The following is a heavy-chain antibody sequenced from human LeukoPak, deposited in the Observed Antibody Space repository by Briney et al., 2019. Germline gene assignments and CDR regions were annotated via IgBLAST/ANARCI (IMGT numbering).Heavy chain of an antibody. D-gene: IGHD4-17*01. J-gene: IGHJ4*02. CDR3: GRAATYGGDTFLDY. CDR1: GFTFSTYW. V-gene: IGHV3-7*01. Sequence: GSLRLSCAASGFTFSTYWMIWVRQAPEKGLEWVANIKQDGRETYYVQSVRGRFSISRDNAKNSVYLQMNSLRDEDTAVYYCGRAATYGGDTFLDYWGQGILVTVSS. CDR2: IKQDGRET.